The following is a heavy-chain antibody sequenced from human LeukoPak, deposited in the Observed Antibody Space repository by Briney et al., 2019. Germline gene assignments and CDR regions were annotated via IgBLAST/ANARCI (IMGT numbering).Heavy chain of an antibody. D-gene: IGHD6-13*01. CDR2: IYYSGST. CDR1: GDSISSRDYY. J-gene: IGHJ4*02. V-gene: IGHV4-30-4*08. Sequence: PSQTLSLTCSVSGDSISSRDYYRSWIRQPPGKGLEWIGYIYYSGSTSYNPSLKSRVTISVDTSKNQFSLRLSSVTAADTAVYYCAIYSSSWYFDYWGQGTLVTVSS. CDR3: AIYSSSWYFDY.